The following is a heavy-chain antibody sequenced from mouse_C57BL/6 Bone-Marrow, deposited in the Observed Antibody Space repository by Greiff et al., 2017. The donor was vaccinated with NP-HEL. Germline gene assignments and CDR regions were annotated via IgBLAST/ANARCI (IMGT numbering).Heavy chain of an antibody. V-gene: IGHV14-4*01. D-gene: IGHD2-4*01. Sequence: VHVKQSGAELVRPGASVKLSCTASGFNIKDDYMHWVKQRPEQGLEWIGWIDPENGDTEYASKFQGKATITADTSSNTAYLQLSSLTSEDTAVYYCTTSYDYDEGGYAMDYWGQGTSVTVSS. J-gene: IGHJ4*01. CDR1: GFNIKDDY. CDR3: TTSYDYDEGGYAMDY. CDR2: IDPENGDT.